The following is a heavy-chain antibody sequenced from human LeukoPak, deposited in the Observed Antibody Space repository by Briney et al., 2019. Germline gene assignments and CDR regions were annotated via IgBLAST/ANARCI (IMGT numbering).Heavy chain of an antibody. D-gene: IGHD3-10*01. CDR2: INHSGNT. J-gene: IGHJ6*04. V-gene: IGHV4-34*01. CDR1: GGSFSGYY. Sequence: SETLSLTCAVYGGSFSGYYWSWIRQPPGKGLEWIGEINHSGNTNYNPSLKSRVTISMDTSKNQISLRLTSVTAADTAVYYCASYYASGVSAYNYYGMDVWGKGTTVTVSS. CDR3: ASYYASGVSAYNYYGMDV.